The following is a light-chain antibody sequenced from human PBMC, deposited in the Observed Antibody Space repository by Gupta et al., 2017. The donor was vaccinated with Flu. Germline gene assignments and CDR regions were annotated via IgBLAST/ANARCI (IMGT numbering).Light chain of an antibody. J-gene: IGKJ1*01. CDR1: ETIRGY. CDR3: LQGNPIPWT. V-gene: IGKV1-39*01. CDR2: ETS. Sequence: DIQLTQSPSSLSASVGDRVTITCRASETIRGYLNWYQQKPGKAPGLLIYETSTLQSGVPSRFSGSGSGTHYTLNISRLQPEDFATYHCLQGNPIPWTFGQGTKVEIK.